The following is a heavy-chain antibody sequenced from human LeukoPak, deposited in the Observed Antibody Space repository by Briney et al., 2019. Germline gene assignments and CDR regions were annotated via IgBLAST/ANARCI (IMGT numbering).Heavy chain of an antibody. CDR2: IIPILGIA. CDR1: GGTFSSYA. V-gene: IGHV1-69*04. Sequence: SVKVSCKASGGTFSSYAISWVRQAPGQGLEWMGRIIPILGIANYAQKFQGRVTITADKSTSTAYMELSSLRSEDTAVYYCARGQEDSGYDFWGQGTLVTVSS. D-gene: IGHD5-12*01. J-gene: IGHJ4*02. CDR3: ARGQEDSGYDF.